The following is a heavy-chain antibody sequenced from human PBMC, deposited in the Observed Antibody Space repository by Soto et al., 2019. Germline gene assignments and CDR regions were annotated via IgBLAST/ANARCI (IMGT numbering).Heavy chain of an antibody. V-gene: IGHV3-48*03. CDR3: AREIRDNSSGWYGSKYYFDY. Sequence: PGGSLRLSCAASGFTFSSYEMNWVRQAPGKGLEWVSYISSSGSTIYYADSVKGRFTISRDNAKNSLYLQMNSLRAEDTAVYYYAREIRDNSSGWYGSKYYFDYWGQGTLVTVSS. CDR1: GFTFSSYE. CDR2: ISSSGSTI. D-gene: IGHD6-19*01. J-gene: IGHJ4*02.